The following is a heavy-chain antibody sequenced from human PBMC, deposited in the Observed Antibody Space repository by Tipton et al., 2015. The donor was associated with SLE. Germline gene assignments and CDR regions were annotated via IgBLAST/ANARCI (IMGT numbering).Heavy chain of an antibody. CDR1: GFTVSSNY. CDR3: ARDQGGYYGMDV. CDR2: IYSGGST. J-gene: IGHJ6*02. Sequence: SLRLYCAASGFTVSSNYMSWVRQAPGKGLEWVSVIYSGGSTYYADSVKGRFTISRDNSKNTLYLQMNSLRAEDTAVYYCARDQGGYYGMDVWGQGTTVTVSS. V-gene: IGHV3-66*02. D-gene: IGHD2-2*01.